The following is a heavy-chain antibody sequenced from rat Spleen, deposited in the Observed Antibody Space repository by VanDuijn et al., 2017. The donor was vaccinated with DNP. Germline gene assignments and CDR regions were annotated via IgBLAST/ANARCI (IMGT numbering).Heavy chain of an antibody. J-gene: IGHJ2*01. CDR1: GFIFSHYV. Sequence: EVQLVESGGGLVQPGRSLKFSCAASGFIFSHYVMAWVRQAPTKGLEWVASISPSGGSTYYRESVKGRFTVSRDNAKSTLYLQMDSLRSEETATYYCTKAGGYSPWYFDYWGQGVMVTVSS. V-gene: IGHV5-27*01. D-gene: IGHD1-11*01. CDR2: ISPSGGST. CDR3: TKAGGYSPWYFDY.